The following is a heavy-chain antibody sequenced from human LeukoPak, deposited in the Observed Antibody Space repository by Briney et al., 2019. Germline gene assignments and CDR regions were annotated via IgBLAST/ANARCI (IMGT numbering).Heavy chain of an antibody. CDR3: AIFAYGSVTGIRFGDDSYYMDV. CDR1: GFTFSSYS. Sequence: KTGGSLRLSCAASGFTFSSYSMNWVRQAPGKGLEWVSSISSSSSYIYYADSVKGRFTISRDNAKNSLYLQMNSLGAEDTAVYFCAIFAYGSVTGIRFGDDSYYMDVWGKGTTVIVSS. CDR2: ISSSSSYI. V-gene: IGHV3-21*01. D-gene: IGHD3-10*01. J-gene: IGHJ6*03.